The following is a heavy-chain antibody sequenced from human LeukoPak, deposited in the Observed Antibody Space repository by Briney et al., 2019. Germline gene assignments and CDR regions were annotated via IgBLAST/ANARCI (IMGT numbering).Heavy chain of an antibody. J-gene: IGHJ6*03. Sequence: GGSLRLSCAASGFTFSSYWMSWVRQAPGKGLEWVANIKKDGSEKYYVDSVKGRFTISRDNAKNSLYLQMNSLRAEDTAVYYCARDSPIAVAGTDYYYYMDVWGKGTTVTVS. CDR2: IKKDGSEK. CDR3: ARDSPIAVAGTDYYYYMDV. D-gene: IGHD6-19*01. V-gene: IGHV3-7*01. CDR1: GFTFSSYW.